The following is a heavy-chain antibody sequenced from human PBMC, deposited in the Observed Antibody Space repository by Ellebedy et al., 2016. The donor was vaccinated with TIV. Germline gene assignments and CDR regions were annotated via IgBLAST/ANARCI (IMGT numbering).Heavy chain of an antibody. CDR2: MNPNSGNT. J-gene: IGHJ6*02. Sequence: AASVKVSCKASGYTFSTYEINWVRQATGKGLEWVGWMNPNSGNTAYAQNFQGRVTFSRDTSTSTASMELSSLRFEDTAVYYCARLSYDFYGLDVWGQGTTVTVSS. CDR3: ARLSYDFYGLDV. V-gene: IGHV1-8*03. D-gene: IGHD2-21*02. CDR1: GYTFSTYE.